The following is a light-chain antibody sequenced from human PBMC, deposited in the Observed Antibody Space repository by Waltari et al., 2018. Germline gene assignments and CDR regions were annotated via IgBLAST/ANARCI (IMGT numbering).Light chain of an antibody. CDR2: GAS. CDR3: QHYLRLPVA. V-gene: IGKV3-20*01. Sequence: DIVLTQSPGTLSLSPGERAIVSCRASQSVGRTLAWYQQKPGQAPRLLIYGASNRATGIPDRFIGSGSGTEFSLTISGLEPEDSAVYYCQHYLRLPVAFGQGTKVEIK. J-gene: IGKJ1*01. CDR1: QSVGRT.